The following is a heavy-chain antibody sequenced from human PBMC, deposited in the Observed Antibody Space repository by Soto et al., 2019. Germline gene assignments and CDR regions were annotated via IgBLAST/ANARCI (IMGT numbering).Heavy chain of an antibody. CDR3: AKDRYCSGGSCYWNN. Sequence: EVQLLESGGGLVQPGGSLRLCCAASGFTFSSYTMSWVRQTPGKGLECVSAISGSGGTTYYADSVKGRFTISRDNSKTTLYVQMNRLRVEDTAVYYCAKDRYCSGGSCYWNNWGQGTLVTVSS. CDR1: GFTFSSYT. D-gene: IGHD2-15*01. J-gene: IGHJ4*02. V-gene: IGHV3-23*01. CDR2: ISGSGGTT.